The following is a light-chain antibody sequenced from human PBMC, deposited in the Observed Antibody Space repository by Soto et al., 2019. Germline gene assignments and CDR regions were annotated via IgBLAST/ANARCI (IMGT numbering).Light chain of an antibody. CDR2: GAS. CDR3: QQYGSSTAT. J-gene: IGKJ1*01. V-gene: IGKV3-20*01. CDR1: ERIYSAY. Sequence: EVVLTQSPGTLSLSGGERATLSCRASERIYSAYLGWYQQKPGQAPRLLIYGASTRATGIPARFSGSGSGTDFTLSVSRLETEDFAVYFCQQYGSSTATFGQGTKVDIK.